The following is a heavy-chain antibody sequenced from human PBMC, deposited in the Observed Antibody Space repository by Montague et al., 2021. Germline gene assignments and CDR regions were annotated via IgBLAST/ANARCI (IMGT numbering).Heavy chain of an antibody. V-gene: IGHV4-4*02. CDR2: IFHNGST. J-gene: IGHJ5*02. D-gene: IGHD3-22*01. CDR1: GGSISSNNW. CDR3: ARVAAWGYYDTSGPNWFDP. Sequence: SETLSLTCAVSGGSISSNNWWTWVRQPPGTGLEWIGEIFHNGSTTYSPSLKSQVTISMDKSKNQFSLKLTSVTAADTAVYYCARVAAWGYYDTSGPNWFDPWGQGTLDTVSS.